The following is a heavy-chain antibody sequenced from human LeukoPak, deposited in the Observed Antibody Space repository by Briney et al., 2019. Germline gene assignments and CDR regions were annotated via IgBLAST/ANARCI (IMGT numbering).Heavy chain of an antibody. Sequence: GGSLRLSCAASGFPFSSYAMSWVRQAPGKGLEWVANIKQDGSEKCYVDSVKDRFTISRDNAKNSLYLQMNSLRAEDTAVYYCAREERIVATIFVYYYYGMDVWGQGTTVTVSS. CDR1: GFPFSSYA. D-gene: IGHD5-12*01. CDR2: IKQDGSEK. V-gene: IGHV3-7*04. J-gene: IGHJ6*02. CDR3: AREERIVATIFVYYYYGMDV.